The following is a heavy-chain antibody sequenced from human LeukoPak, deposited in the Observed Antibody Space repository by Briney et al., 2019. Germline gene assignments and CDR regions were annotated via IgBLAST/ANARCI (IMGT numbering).Heavy chain of an antibody. J-gene: IGHJ3*02. D-gene: IGHD2-21*01. CDR2: IKADGSVK. CDR3: VRDSDYQRNSGGRYAHYDALDI. V-gene: IGHV3-7*01. Sequence: GGSLRLSCAASGFTFSKYWMLWVRQAPGKGLEWVANIKADGSVKHYVDSMEGRFSISRDNARSSLYLQMNSLRAEDTAVYYCVRDSDYQRNSGGRYAHYDALDIWGHGTMVTVSS. CDR1: GFTFSKYW.